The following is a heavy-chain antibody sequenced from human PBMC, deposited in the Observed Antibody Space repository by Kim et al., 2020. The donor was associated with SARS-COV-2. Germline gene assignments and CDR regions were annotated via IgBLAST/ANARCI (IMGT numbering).Heavy chain of an antibody. V-gene: IGHV3-30*18. D-gene: IGHD3-22*01. CDR1: GFTFSSYG. J-gene: IGHJ4*02. CDR2: ISYDGSNK. CDR3: AKNYYDSSGYFVFDY. Sequence: GGSLRLSCAASGFTFSSYGMHWVRQAPGKGLEWVAVISYDGSNKYYADSVKGRFTISRDNSKNTLYLQMNSLRAEDTAVYYCAKNYYDSSGYFVFDYWGQGTPVTVSS.